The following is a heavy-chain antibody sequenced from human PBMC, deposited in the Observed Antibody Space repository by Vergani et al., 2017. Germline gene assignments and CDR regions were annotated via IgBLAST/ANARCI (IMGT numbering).Heavy chain of an antibody. CDR1: GFTFSSYG. J-gene: IGHJ4*02. CDR3: AKVPFPTSSGSYGVFDY. CDR2: IKSKTDGGTT. D-gene: IGHD1-26*01. Sequence: QVQLVESGGGVVQPGGSLRLSCAASGFTFSSYGMHWVRQAPGKGLEWVGRIKSKTDGGTTDYADSVKGRFTISRDNSKNTLYLQMNSLRAEDTAVYYCAKVPFPTSSGSYGVFDYWGQGTLVTVSS. V-gene: IGHV3-NL1*01.